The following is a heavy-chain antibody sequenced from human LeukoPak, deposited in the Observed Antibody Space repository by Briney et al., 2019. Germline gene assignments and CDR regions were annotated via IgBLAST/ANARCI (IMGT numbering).Heavy chain of an antibody. CDR1: GFTFGIYA. CDR3: AKDRPNYHENNGHYYTPNGDS. D-gene: IGHD3-3*01. J-gene: IGHJ5*01. V-gene: IGHV3-23*01. CDR2: ITGRGDVP. Sequence: GGSLRLSCAASGFTFGIYAMSWVRQAPGKGLEWVSSITGRGDVPFYADSLKDRFTISRDNWKNMLYLEMSSLGVEDTAVYYCAKDRPNYHENNGHYYTPNGDSWGQGTLVTVSS.